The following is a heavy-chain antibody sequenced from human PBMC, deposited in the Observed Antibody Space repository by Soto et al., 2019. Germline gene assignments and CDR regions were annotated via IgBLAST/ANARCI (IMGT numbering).Heavy chain of an antibody. CDR1: GFTFSSYA. CDR2: ISGSGGST. J-gene: IGHJ4*02. CDR3: AKDSLRYFDWLMYFDY. V-gene: IGHV3-23*01. D-gene: IGHD3-9*01. Sequence: EVQLLESGGGLVQPGGSLRLSCAASGFTFSSYAMSWVRQAPGKGLEWVSAISGSGGSTYYADSVKGRFTISRDNSKNTLYLQMNRLRAEDMAVYYCAKDSLRYFDWLMYFDYWGQGTLVTVSS.